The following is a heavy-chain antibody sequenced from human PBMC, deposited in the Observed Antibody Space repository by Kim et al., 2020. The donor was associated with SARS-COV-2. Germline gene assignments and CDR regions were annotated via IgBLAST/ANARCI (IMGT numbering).Heavy chain of an antibody. CDR3: ARMSNIVVVPAAILN. CDR1: GGSISSSNW. Sequence: SETLSLTCAVSGGSISSSNWWSWVRQPPGKGLEWIGEIYHSGSTNYNPSLKSRVTISVDKSKNQFSLKLSSVTAADTAVYYCARMSNIVVVPAAILNWGQGTLVTVSS. V-gene: IGHV4-4*02. CDR2: IYHSGST. J-gene: IGHJ4*02. D-gene: IGHD2-2*01.